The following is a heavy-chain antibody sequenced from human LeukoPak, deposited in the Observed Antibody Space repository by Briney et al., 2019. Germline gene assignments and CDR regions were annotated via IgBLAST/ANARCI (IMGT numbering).Heavy chain of an antibody. D-gene: IGHD3-22*01. CDR1: GYTLTELS. J-gene: IGHJ4*02. V-gene: IGHV1-24*01. Sequence: ASVTVSCKVSGYTLTELSMHWVRRAPGKGLEWMGGFDPEDGETIYAQKFQGRVTMTEDTSTDTAYMELSSLRSEDTAVYYCATDRGDSSGYYYVLDYWGQGTLVTVSS. CDR2: FDPEDGET. CDR3: ATDRGDSSGYYYVLDY.